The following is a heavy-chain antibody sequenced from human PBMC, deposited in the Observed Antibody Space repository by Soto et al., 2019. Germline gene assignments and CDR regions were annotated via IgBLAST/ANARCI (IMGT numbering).Heavy chain of an antibody. CDR3: ARVTNYDDYYMDV. V-gene: IGHV4-34*01. CDR2: INHSGST. Sequence: SETLSLTCAVYGGSFSGYYWSWIRQPPGKGLEWVGEINHSGSTNYNPSLKSRVTISVDTSKNQFSLKLSSVAAADTAVYYCARVTNYDDYYMDVWGKGTTVTVSS. D-gene: IGHD4-17*01. J-gene: IGHJ6*03. CDR1: GGSFSGYY.